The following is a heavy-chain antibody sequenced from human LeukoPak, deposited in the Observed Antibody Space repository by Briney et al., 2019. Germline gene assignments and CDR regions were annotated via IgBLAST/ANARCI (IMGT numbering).Heavy chain of an antibody. V-gene: IGHV3-23*01. Sequence: PGGALRLSCAASGFTFSSYAMSWVRQAPGKGLEWVSALSCSGGSTYYADSVKGRFTISRDNSKNTLYLQMNSLRAEDTAVYYCAKDLSWSGYFLWYFDYWGQGTLVTVSS. CDR1: GFTFSSYA. CDR2: LSCSGGST. J-gene: IGHJ4*02. CDR3: AKDLSWSGYFLWYFDY. D-gene: IGHD3-3*01.